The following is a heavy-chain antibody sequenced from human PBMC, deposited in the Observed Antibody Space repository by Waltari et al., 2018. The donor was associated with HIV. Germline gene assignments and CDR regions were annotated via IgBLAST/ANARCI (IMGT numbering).Heavy chain of an antibody. V-gene: IGHV1-8*01. J-gene: IGHJ4*02. CDR2: MNPNSGNT. CDR1: GYTFTNHD. CDR3: ARSLTSRPGYGGVMAF. D-gene: IGHD3-16*01. Sequence: QVQLVQSGAEVKKPGASVKVACRTAGYTFTNHDINWVRHAAGQGLEWMGWMNPNSGNTGFAQNFQGRVTMTRNSSISTAYMELRSLKSEDTALYYCARSLTSRPGYGGVMAFWGQGSLVTVSS.